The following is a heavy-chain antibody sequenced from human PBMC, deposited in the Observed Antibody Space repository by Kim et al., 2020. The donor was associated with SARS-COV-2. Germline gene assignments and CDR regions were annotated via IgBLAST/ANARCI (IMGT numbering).Heavy chain of an antibody. V-gene: IGHV4-30-4*01. CDR3: ARDGEALREDRAFDI. CDR1: GGSISSGDYY. Sequence: SETLSLTCTVSGGSISSGDYYWSWIRQPPGKGLEWIGYIYYSGSTYYNPSLKSRVTISVDTSKNQFSLKLSSVTAADTAVYYCARDGEALREDRAFDIWGQGTMVTVSS. J-gene: IGHJ3*02. D-gene: IGHD5-12*01. CDR2: IYYSGST.